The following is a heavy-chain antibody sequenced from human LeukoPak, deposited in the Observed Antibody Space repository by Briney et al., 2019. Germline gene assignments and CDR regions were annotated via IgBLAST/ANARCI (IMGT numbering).Heavy chain of an antibody. J-gene: IGHJ4*02. V-gene: IGHV4-39*01. CDR2: IYQSGSGSS. CDR3: ASTLRFLPYRRFDY. CDR1: GGSIISSNYY. D-gene: IGHD3-3*01. Sequence: PSEALSLTCSVSGGSIISSNYYWGWIRQPPGKGLEWIGSIYQSGSGSSYYNPSLKILVTISGETSKNQVFLRLSSVTAADTAVYYCASTLRFLPYRRFDYWGQGTLVTVPS.